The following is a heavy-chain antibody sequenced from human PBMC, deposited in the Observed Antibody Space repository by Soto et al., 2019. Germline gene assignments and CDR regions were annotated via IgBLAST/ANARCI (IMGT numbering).Heavy chain of an antibody. V-gene: IGHV3-74*01. CDR3: ARAELWIQHYYYYGMDV. CDR2: INSDGSST. Sequence: GGSLRLSCSASGFTFSSYWMHWGRQAPGNGLVWVSRINSDGSSTSYADSVKGRFTISRDNAKNTLYLQMNSLRAEDTAVYYCARAELWIQHYYYYGMDVWGQGTTVTVSS. D-gene: IGHD5-18*01. J-gene: IGHJ6*02. CDR1: GFTFSSYW.